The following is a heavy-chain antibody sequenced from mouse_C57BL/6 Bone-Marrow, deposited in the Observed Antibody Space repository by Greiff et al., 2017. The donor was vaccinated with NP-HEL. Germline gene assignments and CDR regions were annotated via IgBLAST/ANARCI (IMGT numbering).Heavy chain of an antibody. V-gene: IGHV5-4*01. D-gene: IGHD3-2*02. CDR3: ARDKGSSDAMDY. CDR1: GFTFSSYA. CDR2: ISDGGSYT. Sequence: EVQGVESGGGLVKPGGSLKLSCAASGFTFSSYAMSWVRQTPEKRLEWVATISDGGSYTYYPDNVKGRFTISRDNAKNNLYLQMSHLKSEDTAMYYCARDKGSSDAMDYWGQGTSVTVSS. J-gene: IGHJ4*01.